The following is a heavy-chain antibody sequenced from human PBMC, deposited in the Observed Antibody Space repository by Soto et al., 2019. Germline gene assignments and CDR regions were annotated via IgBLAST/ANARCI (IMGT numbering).Heavy chain of an antibody. CDR1: GGSISSVGYY. CDR3: ARVRYYGDYVAVNWFDP. CDR2: IYYSGST. J-gene: IGHJ5*02. V-gene: IGHV4-31*03. D-gene: IGHD4-17*01. Sequence: PSETLSLTCTVSGGSISSVGYYWSWIRQHPGKGLEWIGYIYYSGSTYYNPSLKSRVTISVDTSKNQFSLKLSSVTAADTAVYYCARVRYYGDYVAVNWFDPWGQGTLVTVSS.